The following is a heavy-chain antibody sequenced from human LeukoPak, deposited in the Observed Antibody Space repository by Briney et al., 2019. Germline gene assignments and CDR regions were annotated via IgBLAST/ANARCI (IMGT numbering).Heavy chain of an antibody. J-gene: IGHJ4*02. D-gene: IGHD2-15*01. CDR3: AREKSPDYCSGGSCYFDY. CDR2: IYYSGGT. Sequence: SETLSLTCTVSGASISSHYWSWIRQPPGKGLEWIGYIYYSGGTNYNPSLKSRVTISVDTSKNQFSLKLSSVTAADTAVYYCAREKSPDYCSGGSCYFDYWGQGTLVTVSS. V-gene: IGHV4-59*11. CDR1: GASISSHY.